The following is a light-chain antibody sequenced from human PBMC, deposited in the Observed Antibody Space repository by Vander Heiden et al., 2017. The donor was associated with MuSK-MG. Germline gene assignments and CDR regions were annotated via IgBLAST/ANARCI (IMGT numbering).Light chain of an antibody. V-gene: IGLV1-51*01. CDR2: DNN. CDR3: GAWDSRRSNVM. Sequence: QSVLTQPPSVSATPGQKVTISCSGSSSNIENNYVSWYQHLPGTAPKLLIFDNNKRPSGIPDRCSGARSGTSATLGITGLQTGDEAHYYCGAWDSRRSNVMFGGGTRLTVL. CDR1: SSNIENNY. J-gene: IGLJ3*02.